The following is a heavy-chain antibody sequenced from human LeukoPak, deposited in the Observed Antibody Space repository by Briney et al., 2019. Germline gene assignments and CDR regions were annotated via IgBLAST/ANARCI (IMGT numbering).Heavy chain of an antibody. D-gene: IGHD2-2*01. J-gene: IGHJ4*02. CDR1: GGSISSSSYY. Sequence: SETLSLTCTVSGGSISSSSYYWGWIRQPTGKGLEWIGSIYYSGSTYYNPSLKSRVTISVDTSKNQFSLKLSSVTAADTAVYYCARHAVCSSTSCYGVQLWLPPHFDYWGQGTLVTVSS. CDR2: IYYSGST. CDR3: ARHAVCSSTSCYGVQLWLPPHFDY. V-gene: IGHV4-39*01.